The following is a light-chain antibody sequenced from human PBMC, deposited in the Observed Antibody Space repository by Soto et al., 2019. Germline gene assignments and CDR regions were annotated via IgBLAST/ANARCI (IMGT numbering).Light chain of an antibody. Sequence: EVVLTQSPGTLSLSPGERATLSCRASQSVNNNYFAWYQQKPGQAPRLLIFGSSDRATGIPDRFSGSGSGTDLTHTISRLEPEDFAVYYCQQYGSSPPYTFGQGTKLEIK. J-gene: IGKJ2*01. CDR2: GSS. CDR1: QSVNNNY. V-gene: IGKV3-20*01. CDR3: QQYGSSPPYT.